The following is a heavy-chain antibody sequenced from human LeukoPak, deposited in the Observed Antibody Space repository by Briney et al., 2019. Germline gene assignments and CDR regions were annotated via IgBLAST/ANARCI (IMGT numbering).Heavy chain of an antibody. V-gene: IGHV3-30-3*01. CDR3: ARDQPGTYTLSST. D-gene: IGHD6-19*01. CDR1: GFTFSSYA. CDR2: ISYDGSNK. Sequence: PGGSLRLSCAASGFTFSSYAMHWVRQAPGKGVEWVAVISYDGSNKYYADSVKGRFTISRDNSKNTLYLQMNSLRFEDTAVYYCARDQPGTYTLSSTWGQGTLVTVSS. J-gene: IGHJ5*02.